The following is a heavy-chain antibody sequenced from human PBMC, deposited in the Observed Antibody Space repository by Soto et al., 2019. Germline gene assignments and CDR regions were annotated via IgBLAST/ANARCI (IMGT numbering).Heavy chain of an antibody. CDR3: ARGRVEDSSGWATYVDH. Sequence: EVQLVESGGGLVQPGGSLRLSCAASGFTFSGYSMFWVRQAPGKGLEYVSAINTNGVNTFYAKSVKGRFTISRDNSKNTMYLQMGSLRAEDMAVYYCARGRVEDSSGWATYVDHWGQRTLVTVSS. CDR1: GFTFSGYS. D-gene: IGHD6-19*01. CDR2: INTNGVNT. J-gene: IGHJ4*02. V-gene: IGHV3-64*01.